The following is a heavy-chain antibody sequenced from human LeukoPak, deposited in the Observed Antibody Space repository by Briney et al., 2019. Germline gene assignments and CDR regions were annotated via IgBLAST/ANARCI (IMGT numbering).Heavy chain of an antibody. D-gene: IGHD6-6*01. Sequence: SETLSLTCAVYGGPFSGYYWSWIRQPPGKGLEWIGEINHSGSTNYNPSLKSRVTTSVDTSKNQFSLKLSSVTAADTAVYYCATSSGSDFQHWGQGTLVTVSS. CDR2: INHSGST. CDR3: ATSSGSDFQH. V-gene: IGHV4-34*01. J-gene: IGHJ1*01. CDR1: GGPFSGYY.